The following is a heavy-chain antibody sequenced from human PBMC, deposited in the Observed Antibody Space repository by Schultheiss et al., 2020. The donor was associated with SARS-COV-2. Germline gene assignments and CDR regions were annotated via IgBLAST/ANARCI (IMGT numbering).Heavy chain of an antibody. J-gene: IGHJ6*02. CDR2: IYYSGST. CDR1: GGYISSGGYY. Sequence: SETLSLTCTVSGGYISSGGYYWSWIRQHPGKGLEWIGYIYYSGSTYYNPSLKSRIFISVATSKNQFSLKLSSVTAADTAVYYCARVTYNWSGDFYFGLDVWGQGTTGTVSS. D-gene: IGHD1-20*01. V-gene: IGHV4-31*03. CDR3: ARVTYNWSGDFYFGLDV.